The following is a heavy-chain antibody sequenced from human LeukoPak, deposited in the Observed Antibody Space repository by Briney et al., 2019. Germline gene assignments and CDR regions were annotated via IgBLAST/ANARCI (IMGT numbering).Heavy chain of an antibody. CDR1: GFTFSSYA. CDR3: AKGTGGGSGWYYYYYMDV. CDR2: ISGSGGST. J-gene: IGHJ6*03. D-gene: IGHD6-19*01. Sequence: TGGSLRLSCTASGFTFSSYAMSWVRQAPGKGLEWVSAISGSGGSTYYADSVKGRFTISRDNSKNTLYLQMNSLRAEDTAVYYCAKGTGGGSGWYYYYYMDVWGKGTTVTVSS. V-gene: IGHV3-23*01.